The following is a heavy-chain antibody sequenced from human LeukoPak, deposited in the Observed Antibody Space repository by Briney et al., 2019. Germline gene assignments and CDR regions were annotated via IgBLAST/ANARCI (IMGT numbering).Heavy chain of an antibody. CDR1: GFTLSIYA. V-gene: IGHV3-23*01. D-gene: IGHD3-3*01. CDR3: AVRYDFWRGYFED. Sequence: GGSLRLSCAASGFTLSIYAMSGVRQAPGEGLEWVSAISGSGVSTYYAHSVKGGFTIPRDNPKNTLYLQMNSLRAEDTAVYHCAVRYDFWRGYFEDWGQGTLVTVSS. CDR2: ISGSGVST. J-gene: IGHJ4*02.